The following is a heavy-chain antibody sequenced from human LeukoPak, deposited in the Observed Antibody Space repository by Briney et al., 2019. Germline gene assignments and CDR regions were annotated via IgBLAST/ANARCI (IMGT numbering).Heavy chain of an antibody. D-gene: IGHD3-16*01. Sequence: SETLSLTCTVSGGSISSSNYYWGWIRQPPGKGLEWIGSINYSGSTYYNPPLKSRVTMSVDTSKNQFSLKLSSVTAADTAVYYCARGADWGNYFDYWGQGTVVTVSS. V-gene: IGHV4-39*07. J-gene: IGHJ4*02. CDR2: INYSGST. CDR3: ARGADWGNYFDY. CDR1: GGSISSSNYY.